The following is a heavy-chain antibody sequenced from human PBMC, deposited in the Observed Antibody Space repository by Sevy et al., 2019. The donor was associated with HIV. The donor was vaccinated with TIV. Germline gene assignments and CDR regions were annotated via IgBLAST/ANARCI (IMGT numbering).Heavy chain of an antibody. CDR1: GYTFTSYG. D-gene: IGHD1-26*01. Sequence: ASVKVSCKASGYTFTSYGITWVRQAPGQGLEWMGWISTYNTNYARKRKGRVTMTTDTSTCTVYMELRSMRSDDTAVYYWARAPSGSQGPGQGCQHWGQGTLVTVSS. CDR3: ARAPSGSQGPGQGCQH. J-gene: IGHJ1*01. V-gene: IGHV1-18*01. CDR2: ISTYNT.